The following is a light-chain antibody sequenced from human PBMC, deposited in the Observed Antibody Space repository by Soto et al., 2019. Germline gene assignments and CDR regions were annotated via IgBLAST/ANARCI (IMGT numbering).Light chain of an antibody. V-gene: IGKV3-20*01. J-gene: IGKJ1*01. CDR2: GAS. Sequence: VLTQSQGTLSLSPGERATLSCRPSQSVTSNYLAWSPQTPGQARRLLFFGASIRATGIPDRFSGSGSGTDFTLTISRLEPEDSAVYHCQQYGSSPTTFGQGTKV. CDR1: QSVTSNY. CDR3: QQYGSSPTT.